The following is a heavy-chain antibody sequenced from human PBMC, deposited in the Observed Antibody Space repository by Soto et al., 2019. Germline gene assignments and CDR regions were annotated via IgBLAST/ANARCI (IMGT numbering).Heavy chain of an antibody. Sequence: GESLKISCKGSGYSFTSYWIGWVRQMPGKGLEWMGIIYPGDSDTRYSPSFQGQVTISADKSISTAYLQWSSLKASDTAMYYCARRAIADCSGGSCYRFDPWGQGTMVTVPQ. CDR1: GYSFTSYW. CDR3: ARRAIADCSGGSCYRFDP. CDR2: IYPGDSDT. D-gene: IGHD2-15*01. J-gene: IGHJ5*02. V-gene: IGHV5-51*01.